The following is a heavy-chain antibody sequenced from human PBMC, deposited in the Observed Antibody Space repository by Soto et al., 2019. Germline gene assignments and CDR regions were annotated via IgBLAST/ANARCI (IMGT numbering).Heavy chain of an antibody. D-gene: IGHD6-19*01. Sequence: GGSLRLSCAASGFTFSIYWMSWVRHAPGKGLEWVANIKQDGSEKYYVDSVKGRFTISRDNAKNSLYLQMNSLRAEDTAVYYCARDLGSGWSQGNAFDIWGQGTMVTVSS. J-gene: IGHJ3*02. CDR1: GFTFSIYW. V-gene: IGHV3-7*01. CDR2: IKQDGSEK. CDR3: ARDLGSGWSQGNAFDI.